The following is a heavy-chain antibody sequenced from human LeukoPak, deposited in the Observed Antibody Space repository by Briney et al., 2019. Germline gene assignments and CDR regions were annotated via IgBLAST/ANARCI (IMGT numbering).Heavy chain of an antibody. Sequence: GGSLRLSCAASGFTFSSYSMNWVRQAPGKGLEWVSSISSSSYIYYADSVKGRFTISRDNAKNSLYLQMNSLRAEDTAVYYCARDAPLYCSSTSCQPPFDPWGQGTLVTASS. J-gene: IGHJ5*02. CDR2: ISSSSYI. CDR1: GFTFSSYS. CDR3: ARDAPLYCSSTSCQPPFDP. V-gene: IGHV3-21*01. D-gene: IGHD2-2*01.